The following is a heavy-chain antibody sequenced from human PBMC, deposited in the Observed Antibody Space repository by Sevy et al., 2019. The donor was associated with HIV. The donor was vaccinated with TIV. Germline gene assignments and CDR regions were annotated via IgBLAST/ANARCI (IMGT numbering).Heavy chain of an antibody. J-gene: IGHJ4*02. CDR2: IWFFGTGK. V-gene: IGHV3-33*03. CDR3: AKDECGGNCYCDF. CDR1: GFNFGEHG. D-gene: IGHD2-21*02. Sequence: GGSLRLSCAASGFNFGEHGMHWVRQAPGKGLEWVAVIWFFGTGKYYGDSVKGRFTISRDNSKNTLYLQMDSLRPDDTAMYYCAKDECGGNCYCDFWGQGTLVTVSS.